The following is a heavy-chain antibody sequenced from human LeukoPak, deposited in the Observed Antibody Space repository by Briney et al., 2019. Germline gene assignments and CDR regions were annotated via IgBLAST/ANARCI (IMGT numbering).Heavy chain of an antibody. CDR3: ARRGRDSNWFPTTLAY. J-gene: IGHJ4*02. V-gene: IGHV4-34*01. CDR2: INHSGNS. CDR1: GEMFNDFY. Sequence: SETLSLTCAVYGEMFNDFYWSWIRQPPGKGLEWIGEINHSGNSNSNPSLKSRVTLSIDTSRHQFHLRLAALSAADTAVYYCARRGRDSNWFPTTLAYWGQGALVSVS. D-gene: IGHD4-17*01.